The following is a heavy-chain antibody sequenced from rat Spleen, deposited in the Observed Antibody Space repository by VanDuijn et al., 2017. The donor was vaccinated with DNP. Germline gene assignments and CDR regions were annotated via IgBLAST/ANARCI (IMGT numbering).Heavy chain of an antibody. CDR1: GFSLTSYG. CDR3: ATPQF. CDR2: ISPSGGGT. D-gene: IGHD3-8*01. Sequence: VQLKESGPGLVQPSQTLSLTCTVSGFSLTSYGVTWVRQAPTKGLEWVTSISPSGGGTYYRDSVKGRFTISRDNANRTLYLQMDRLRSEDTATYYCATPQFWGQGVMVTVSS. J-gene: IGHJ2*01. V-gene: IGHV5-19*01.